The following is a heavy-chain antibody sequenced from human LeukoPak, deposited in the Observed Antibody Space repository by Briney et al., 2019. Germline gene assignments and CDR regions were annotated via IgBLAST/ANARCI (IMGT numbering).Heavy chain of an antibody. J-gene: IGHJ4*02. V-gene: IGHV3-23*01. CDR2: ISGSGGST. CDR1: GFTFSSYA. D-gene: IGHD2-2*01. CDR3: ARRVGYCSSTSCYGYFDY. Sequence: GGSLRLSCAASGFTFSSYAMSWVRQAPGKGLEWVSAISGSGGSTYYADSVKGRFTISRDNSKNTLYLQMNSLRAEDTAVYYCARRVGYCSSTSCYGYFDYWGQGTLVTVSS.